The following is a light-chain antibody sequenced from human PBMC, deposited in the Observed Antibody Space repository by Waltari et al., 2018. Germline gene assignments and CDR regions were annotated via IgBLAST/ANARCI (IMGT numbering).Light chain of an antibody. J-gene: IGLJ2*01. V-gene: IGLV2-8*01. CDR1: SSAVGGYNY. CDR3: SSYAGSNNFVV. CDR2: EVS. Sequence: QSALTQPPSASGSPGQSVTISCTGTSSAVGGYNYVSWYQHHPGKAPKLMIFEVSKRPSGVPDRFSGSKSGNTASLTVSGLQADDEADYYCSSYAGSNNFVVFGGGTKLTVL.